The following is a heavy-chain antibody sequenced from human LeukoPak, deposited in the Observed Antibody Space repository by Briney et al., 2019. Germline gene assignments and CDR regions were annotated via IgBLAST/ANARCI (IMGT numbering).Heavy chain of an antibody. J-gene: IGHJ3*02. CDR1: GFTFSSYA. CDR2: ISYDGSNK. V-gene: IGHV3-30*04. Sequence: GGSLRLSCAASGFTFSSYAMHWVRQAPGKGLEWVAVISYDGSNKYYADSVKGRFTISRDNSKNTLYLQMNSLRAEDTAVYYCARVNQWSGYYTGAFDIWGQGTMVTVSS. CDR3: ARVNQWSGYYTGAFDI. D-gene: IGHD3-3*01.